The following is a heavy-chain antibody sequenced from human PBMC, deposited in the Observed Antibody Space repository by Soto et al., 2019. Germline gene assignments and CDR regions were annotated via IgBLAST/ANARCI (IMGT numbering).Heavy chain of an antibody. J-gene: IGHJ4*02. CDR1: GFIISSNW. V-gene: IGHV3-74*01. CDR2: INSDGSTT. Sequence: EVQLVESGGGLVQPGGSLRHSCADAGFIISSNWMHWVRQAPGKGLVWVSRINSDGSTTSYADSVKGRFTISRDNAKNTPYLQMNSLRAEDTAVYYCARGPSGWYGYDYWGQGTLVTVSS. D-gene: IGHD6-19*01. CDR3: ARGPSGWYGYDY.